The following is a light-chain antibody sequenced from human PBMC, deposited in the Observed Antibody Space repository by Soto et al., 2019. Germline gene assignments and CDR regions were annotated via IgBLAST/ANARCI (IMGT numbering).Light chain of an antibody. CDR2: GAS. CDR1: QTVRNNY. CDR3: QQYAEGTPIT. J-gene: IGKJ5*01. V-gene: IGKV3-20*01. Sequence: EFVWTQSPGTLSLSPGESATLSCRASQTVRNNYLAWYQLKPGQAPRLLIYGASTRATGIPDRFSGSGSGTDFTLTISRLESADFALYYCQQYAEGTPITFGQGTRLEIK.